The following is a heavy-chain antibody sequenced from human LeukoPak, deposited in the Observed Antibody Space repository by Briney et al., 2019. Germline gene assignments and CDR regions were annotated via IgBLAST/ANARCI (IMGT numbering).Heavy chain of an antibody. CDR3: ARETGLRPNFDY. D-gene: IGHD5-12*01. CDR2: SNPNSGGT. CDR1: GYTFTCYY. J-gene: IGHJ4*02. V-gene: IGHV1-2*02. Sequence: ASVTVSFTSSGYTFTCYYMHWVRQAPGQGLERVGGSNPNSGGTNYAQKFQGRVTITRDTFISTAYMELSRLRSGDTAVYYCARETGLRPNFDYWGQGTPVPVSS.